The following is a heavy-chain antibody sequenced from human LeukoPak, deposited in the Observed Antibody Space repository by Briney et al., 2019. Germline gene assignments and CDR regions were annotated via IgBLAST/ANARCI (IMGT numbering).Heavy chain of an antibody. V-gene: IGHV1-8*01. CDR2: MNPNSGNT. Sequence: GASVKVSCKASGYTFTSYDINWVRQATGQGLEWMGWMNPNSGNTGYAQKFQGRVTMTRNTSISTAYMELSSLRPEDTAVYYCARFTAMVPEGAFDIWGQGTMVTVSS. J-gene: IGHJ3*02. CDR1: GYTFTSYD. CDR3: ARFTAMVPEGAFDI. D-gene: IGHD5-18*01.